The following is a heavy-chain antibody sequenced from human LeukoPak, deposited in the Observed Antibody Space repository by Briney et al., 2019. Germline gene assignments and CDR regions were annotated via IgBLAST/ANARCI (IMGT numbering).Heavy chain of an antibody. CDR1: GYTFTDYY. V-gene: IGHV1-2*02. J-gene: IGHJ4*02. D-gene: IGHD1-26*01. Sequence: ASVKVSCKASGYTFTDYYMHWVRQAPGQGLEWMGWINPNSGGTNYAQKFQGRVTMTRDTSISTAYMELSRLRSDDTAVYYWSREGPIVGATHLVDYWGKGTLVTVSS. CDR2: INPNSGGT. CDR3: SREGPIVGATHLVDY.